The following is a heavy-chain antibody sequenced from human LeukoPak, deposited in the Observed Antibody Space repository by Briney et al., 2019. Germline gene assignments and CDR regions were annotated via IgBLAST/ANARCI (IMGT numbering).Heavy chain of an antibody. J-gene: IGHJ4*02. Sequence: ASVKVSCKASGYTFTGYYMHWVRQAPGQRLEWMGWINPNSGGTNYAQKFQGRVTMTRDTSISTAYMELSRLRSDDTAVYYCARDREYSYDSSGFPYFDYRGQGTLVTVSS. CDR2: INPNSGGT. V-gene: IGHV1-2*02. CDR3: ARDREYSYDSSGFPYFDY. D-gene: IGHD3-22*01. CDR1: GYTFTGYY.